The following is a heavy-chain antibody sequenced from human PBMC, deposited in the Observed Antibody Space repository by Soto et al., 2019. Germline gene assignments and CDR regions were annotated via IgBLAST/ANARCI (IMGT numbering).Heavy chain of an antibody. V-gene: IGHV3-7*01. CDR2: ISHHGYEK. D-gene: IGHD3-3*01. J-gene: IGHJ3*02. Sequence: GGSLRLSCAASGFTFSSYWMSWVRQAPGKGLGWVANISHHGYEKYFVYVVMFRFNSYSENAKNALYLQMNSLRAEETAVYYCARDHSRLLRFLEWLSRDAFDIWGQGKMVTV. CDR3: ARDHSRLLRFLEWLSRDAFDI. CDR1: GFTFSSYW.